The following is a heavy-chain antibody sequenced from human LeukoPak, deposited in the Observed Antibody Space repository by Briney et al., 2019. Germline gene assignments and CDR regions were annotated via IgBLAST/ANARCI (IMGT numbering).Heavy chain of an antibody. D-gene: IGHD5-18*01. V-gene: IGHV5-51*01. CDR3: ARQGVDTANYYYGMDV. Sequence: GESLKISCKGSGYLFTSYWIGWVRQMPGKGLEWMGIIYPGDSDTRYSPSFQGQVTISADKSISTAYLQWSSLKASDTAMYYCARQGVDTANYYYGMDVWGQGTTVTVSS. CDR1: GYLFTSYW. J-gene: IGHJ6*02. CDR2: IYPGDSDT.